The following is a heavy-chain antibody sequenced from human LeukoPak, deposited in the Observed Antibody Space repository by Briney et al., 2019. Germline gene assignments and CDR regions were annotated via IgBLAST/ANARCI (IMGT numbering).Heavy chain of an antibody. V-gene: IGHV3-23*01. Sequence: GVSLRLSCAASVFTFSSYAMSWVRQAPGKGLEWVSVISGSGGSTYYADSVKGRFTISRDNSKNTLYLQMNSLRAEDTAVYYCAKDVALWFGELFSRYYYYGMDVWGQGTTVTVSS. D-gene: IGHD3-10*01. CDR2: ISGSGGST. J-gene: IGHJ6*02. CDR3: AKDVALWFGELFSRYYYYGMDV. CDR1: VFTFSSYA.